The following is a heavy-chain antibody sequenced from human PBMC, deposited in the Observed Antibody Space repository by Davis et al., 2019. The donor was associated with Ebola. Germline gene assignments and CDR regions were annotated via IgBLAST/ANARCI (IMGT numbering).Heavy chain of an antibody. D-gene: IGHD1-26*01. Sequence: ASVKVSCKASGYTFTGYYMHWVRQAPGQGLEWMGRINPNSGGTNYAQKFQGRVTMTRDTSISTAYMELSRLRSDDTAVYYCARWRFIGSQEADYWGQGTLVTVSS. V-gene: IGHV1-2*06. CDR3: ARWRFIGSQEADY. CDR2: INPNSGGT. CDR1: GYTFTGYY. J-gene: IGHJ4*02.